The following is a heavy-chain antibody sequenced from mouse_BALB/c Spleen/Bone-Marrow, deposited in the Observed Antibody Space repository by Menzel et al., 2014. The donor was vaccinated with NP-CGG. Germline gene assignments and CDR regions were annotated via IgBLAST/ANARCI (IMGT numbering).Heavy chain of an antibody. CDR2: INPYNGAT. V-gene: IGHV1-31*01. Sequence: EVQLQQSGPELVKPGASVKISCKASGYSFTAYYIHWVKQSHVKSLEWIGRINPYNGATSYNQNFKDKASLTVDKSSSTAYMELHSLTSEDSAVYYCARKGIYGWFAYRGQGTLVTVSA. CDR1: GYSFTAYY. J-gene: IGHJ3*01. CDR3: ARKGIYGWFAY. D-gene: IGHD1-1*01.